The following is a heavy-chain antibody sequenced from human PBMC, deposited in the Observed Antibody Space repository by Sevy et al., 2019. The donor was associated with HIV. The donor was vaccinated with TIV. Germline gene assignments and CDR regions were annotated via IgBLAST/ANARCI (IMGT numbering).Heavy chain of an antibody. CDR3: ARDNLAVAGRGGFDP. V-gene: IGHV1-69*13. Sequence: ASVKVSCKASGGTFTSYAISWVRQAPGLGLEWMGGIIPLLGTANYAQQFQGRVTITADESTSTVYMELSSLRSEDTAVYYCARDNLAVAGRGGFDPWGQGTLVTVSS. D-gene: IGHD6-19*01. CDR1: GGTFTSYA. CDR2: IIPLLGTA. J-gene: IGHJ5*02.